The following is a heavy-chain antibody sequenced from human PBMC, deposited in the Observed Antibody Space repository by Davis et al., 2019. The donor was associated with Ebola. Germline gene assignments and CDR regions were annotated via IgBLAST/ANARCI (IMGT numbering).Heavy chain of an antibody. CDR3: ARTPGYCSGGSCYSGDY. Sequence: SVKVSCKASGYTFTSYYMHWVRQAPGQGLEWMGGIIPIFGTANYAQKFQGRVTITADKSTSTAYMELSSLRSEDTAVYYCARTPGYCSGGSCYSGDYWGQGTLVTVSS. V-gene: IGHV1-69*06. CDR2: IIPIFGTA. D-gene: IGHD2-15*01. J-gene: IGHJ4*02. CDR1: GYTFTSYY.